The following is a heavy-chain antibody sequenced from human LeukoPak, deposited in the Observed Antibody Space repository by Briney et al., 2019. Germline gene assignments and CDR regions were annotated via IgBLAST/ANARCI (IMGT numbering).Heavy chain of an antibody. V-gene: IGHV4-59*01. D-gene: IGHD3-10*01. Sequence: PSETLSLTCTVSGGSISNYYCNWIRQPPGKGLEWIGYIHYGGSTNYNPSLRSRVTISVDTSKNQFSLKLSSVTAADTAVYYCAGGGASGSYLHWFDPWGQGTLVTVSS. J-gene: IGHJ5*02. CDR1: GGSISNYY. CDR3: AGGGASGSYLHWFDP. CDR2: IHYGGST.